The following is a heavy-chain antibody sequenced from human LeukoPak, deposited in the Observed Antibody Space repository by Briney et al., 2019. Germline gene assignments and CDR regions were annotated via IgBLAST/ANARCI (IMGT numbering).Heavy chain of an antibody. Sequence: ASVKASCKASGYTFTSYAMHWVRQAPGQRLEWMGWINAGNGNTKYSQKFQGRVTITRDTSASTAYTELSSLRSEDTAVYYCARELRYISSWYYLDYWGQGTLVTVSS. CDR1: GYTFTSYA. CDR3: ARELRYISSWYYLDY. V-gene: IGHV1-3*01. CDR2: INAGNGNT. J-gene: IGHJ4*02. D-gene: IGHD6-13*01.